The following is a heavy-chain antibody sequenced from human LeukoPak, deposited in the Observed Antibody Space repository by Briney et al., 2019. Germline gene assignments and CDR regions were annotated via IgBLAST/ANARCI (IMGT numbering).Heavy chain of an antibody. D-gene: IGHD3-22*01. CDR1: GYTFTSYA. CDR3: ARDLSHRYYHSTGYAFDY. CDR2: INAGNGNT. Sequence: ASVKVSCKASGYTFTSYAMHWVRQAPGQRLEWMGWINAGNGNTKYSQEFQGRVTMTRDTSTSTVYMDPSSLRSEDTAMYYCARDLSHRYYHSTGYAFDYWGQGTLVTVSS. V-gene: IGHV1-3*03. J-gene: IGHJ4*02.